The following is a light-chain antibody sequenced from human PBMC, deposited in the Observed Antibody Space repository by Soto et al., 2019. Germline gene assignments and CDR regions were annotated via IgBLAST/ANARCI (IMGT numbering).Light chain of an antibody. Sequence: QSVLTQPPSASGSPGQSVTISCTGTSSDVGGYNYVSWYQQHPGKAPKLMISEVSKRPSGVPDRFSGSKSGNTASLTVSGLQAEDEAADYCSSYAGRNGVVFGGGTKLTVL. V-gene: IGLV2-8*01. CDR2: EVS. CDR1: SSDVGGYNY. J-gene: IGLJ2*01. CDR3: SSYAGRNGVV.